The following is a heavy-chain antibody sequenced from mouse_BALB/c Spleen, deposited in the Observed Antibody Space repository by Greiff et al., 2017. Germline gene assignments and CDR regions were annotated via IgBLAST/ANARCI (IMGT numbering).Heavy chain of an antibody. Sequence: QVQLQQSGAELVKPGASVKLSCKASGYTFTSYWMHWVKQRPGQGLEWIGEINPSNGRTNYNEKFKSKATLTVVKSSSTAYMQLSSLTSEDSAVYYCARGSYYRYDDGYYYAMDYWGQGTSVTVSS. J-gene: IGHJ4*01. D-gene: IGHD2-14*01. CDR3: ARGSYYRYDDGYYYAMDY. CDR2: INPSNGRT. CDR1: GYTFTSYW. V-gene: IGHV1S81*02.